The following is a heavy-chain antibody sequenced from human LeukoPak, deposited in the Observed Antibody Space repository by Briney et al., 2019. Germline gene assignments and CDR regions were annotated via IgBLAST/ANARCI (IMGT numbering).Heavy chain of an antibody. V-gene: IGHV3-21*01. Sequence: PGGSLRLSCVASGFTFSSHSMNWVRQAPGKGLEWVSSISSSSSYIFYADSVKGRFTISRDNARNSVYLQMNSLRAEDTAVCYCARDRFYGSGSYLDYWGQGTLVTVSS. J-gene: IGHJ4*02. D-gene: IGHD3-10*01. CDR1: GFTFSSHS. CDR3: ARDRFYGSGSYLDY. CDR2: ISSSSSYI.